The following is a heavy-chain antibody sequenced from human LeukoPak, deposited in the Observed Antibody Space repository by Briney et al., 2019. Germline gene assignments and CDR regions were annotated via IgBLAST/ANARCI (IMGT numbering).Heavy chain of an antibody. CDR3: ARADLWNEIASDY. CDR1: GYTFTGYY. J-gene: IGHJ4*02. CDR2: INPNSGGT. V-gene: IGHV1-2*02. D-gene: IGHD1-1*01. Sequence: ASVKVSCKASGYTFTGYYMHWVRQAPGQGLEWMGWINPNSGGTNYAQKFQGRVTMTRDTSISTAYMELSRLRSDDTAVYYCARADLWNEIASDYWGQGTLVTVSS.